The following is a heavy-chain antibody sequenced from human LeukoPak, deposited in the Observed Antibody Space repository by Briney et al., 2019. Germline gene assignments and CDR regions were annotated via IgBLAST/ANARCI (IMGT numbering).Heavy chain of an antibody. J-gene: IGHJ6*03. V-gene: IGHV1-2*02. D-gene: IGHD5-12*01. Sequence: GASVKVSCKASGYTFTGYYMHWVRQAPGQGLEWMGWINPNSGGTNYAQKFQGRVTMTRDTSISTAYMELSRLRSDDTAVYYCARDGGYDLRYYYYYMDVWGKGTTVTVSS. CDR1: GYTFTGYY. CDR3: ARDGGYDLRYYYYYMDV. CDR2: INPNSGGT.